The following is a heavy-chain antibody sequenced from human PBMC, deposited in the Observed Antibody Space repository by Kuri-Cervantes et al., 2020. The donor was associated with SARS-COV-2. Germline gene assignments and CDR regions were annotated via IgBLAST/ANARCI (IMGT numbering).Heavy chain of an antibody. D-gene: IGHD3/OR15-3a*01. Sequence: SETLSLTCTVSGGTISSYYWSWIRQPPGKGLEWTGCIHYSGSPNYNPSLKSRVTISLDTSKNQFSLRLSSVTAADKAVYYCSGRVDFSSVDYWGQGTLVTVSS. V-gene: IGHV4-59*01. J-gene: IGHJ4*02. CDR1: GGTISSYY. CDR2: IHYSGSP. CDR3: SGRVDFSSVDY.